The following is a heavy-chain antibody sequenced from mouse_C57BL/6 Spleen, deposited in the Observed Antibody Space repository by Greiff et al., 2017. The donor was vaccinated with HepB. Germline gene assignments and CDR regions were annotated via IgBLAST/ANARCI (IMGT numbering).Heavy chain of an antibody. CDR1: GFTFSSYA. CDR3: ARDEGSAY. J-gene: IGHJ3*01. CDR2: ISDGGSYT. Sequence: DVMLVESGGGLVKPGGSLKLSCAASGFTFSSYAMSWVRQTPEKRLEWVATISDGGSYTYYPDNVKGRFTISRDNAKNNLYLQMSHLKSEDTAMYYCARDEGSAYWGQGTLVTVSA. V-gene: IGHV5-4*01.